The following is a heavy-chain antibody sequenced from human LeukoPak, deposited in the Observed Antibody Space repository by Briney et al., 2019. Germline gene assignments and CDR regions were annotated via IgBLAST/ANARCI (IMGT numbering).Heavy chain of an antibody. CDR2: ISSSSSYI. D-gene: IGHD3-3*01. Sequence: GGSLRLSCAASGFTFSSYSMNWVRQAPGKGLEWVSSISSSSSYIYYADSVKGRFTISRDNAKNSLYLQMNSLRAEDTAVYYCARGTLSNYDFWSGYPAHFDYWGQGTLVTVSS. CDR3: ARGTLSNYDFWSGYPAHFDY. V-gene: IGHV3-21*01. J-gene: IGHJ4*02. CDR1: GFTFSSYS.